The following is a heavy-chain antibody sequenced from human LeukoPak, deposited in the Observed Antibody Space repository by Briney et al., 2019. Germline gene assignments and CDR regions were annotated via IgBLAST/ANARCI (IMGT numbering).Heavy chain of an antibody. CDR2: INPNSGST. CDR1: GYTFTGYF. Sequence: GASVKVSCKASGYTFTGYFLHWVRQAPGQGLEWMGWINPNSGSTNYAQAFQGRVSMTRDTSITTVYMELSRPTSDDTAVYYCTRELGSGLANDYWGQGTLVTVSS. J-gene: IGHJ4*02. V-gene: IGHV1-2*02. D-gene: IGHD3-16*01. CDR3: TRELGSGLANDY.